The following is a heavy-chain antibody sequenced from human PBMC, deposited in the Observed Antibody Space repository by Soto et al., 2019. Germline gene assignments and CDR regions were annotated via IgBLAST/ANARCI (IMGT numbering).Heavy chain of an antibody. CDR3: ARGGSYDFWSGYYNNDAFDI. CDR1: GFTFSSYA. D-gene: IGHD3-3*01. CDR2: ISYDGSNK. J-gene: IGHJ3*02. Sequence: GWSLRLSCAASGFTFSSYAMHWVRQAPGKGLEWVAVISYDGSNKYYADSVKGRFTISRDNSKNTLYLQMNSLRAEDTAVYYCARGGSYDFWSGYYNNDAFDIWGQWPMVTVS. V-gene: IGHV3-30-3*01.